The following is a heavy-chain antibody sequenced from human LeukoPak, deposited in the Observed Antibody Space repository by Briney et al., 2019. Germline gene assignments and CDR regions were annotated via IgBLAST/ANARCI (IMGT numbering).Heavy chain of an antibody. V-gene: IGHV4-59*01. CDR2: IYYSGST. J-gene: IGHJ4*02. CDR3: ARVGYSSEIDY. Sequence: SETLSLTCTVSGGSISSYYWSWIRQPPGKGLEWIGYIYYSGSTNYNPSLKSRVTISVDTSKNQFSLKLSSVTAADTAVYYCARVGYSSEIDYWGQGTLVTVSS. CDR1: GGSISSYY. D-gene: IGHD6-19*01.